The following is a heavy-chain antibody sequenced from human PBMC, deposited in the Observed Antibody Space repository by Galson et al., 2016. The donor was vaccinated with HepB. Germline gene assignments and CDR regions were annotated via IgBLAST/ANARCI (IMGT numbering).Heavy chain of an antibody. Sequence: SLRLSCAASAFTFSAFWMNWVRQTPGKGLEWVASIRQDGGGIYYVDSVKGRFTVSRDNAKNLLYLQMNSLRAEDTAVYYCARDSPSRVRGPYGIDVWGQGTTVTVSS. CDR1: AFTFSAFW. J-gene: IGHJ6*02. D-gene: IGHD3-10*01. CDR3: ARDSPSRVRGPYGIDV. CDR2: IRQDGGGI. V-gene: IGHV3-7*01.